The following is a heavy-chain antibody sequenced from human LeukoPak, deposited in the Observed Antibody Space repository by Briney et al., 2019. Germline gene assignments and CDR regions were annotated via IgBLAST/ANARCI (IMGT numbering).Heavy chain of an antibody. CDR1: GGTFSSYA. V-gene: IGHV1-69*13. Sequence: SVKVSCKASGGTFSSYAISWVRQAPGQGLEWMGGXXXXXGXXXXAQKFQGRVTITADESTSTAYMELSSLRSEDTAVYYCARSGYCSGGSCYPREYYYYYYGMDVWGQGTTVTVSS. CDR3: ARSGYCSGGSCYPREYYYYYYGMDV. CDR2: XXXXXGXX. D-gene: IGHD2-15*01. J-gene: IGHJ6*02.